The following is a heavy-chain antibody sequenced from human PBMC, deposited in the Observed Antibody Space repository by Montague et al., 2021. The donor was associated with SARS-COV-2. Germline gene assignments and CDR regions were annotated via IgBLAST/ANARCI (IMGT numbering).Heavy chain of an antibody. CDR1: GFTFGSYA. CDR3: AKDRQLVGDDAFDI. D-gene: IGHD6-13*01. Sequence: SLRLSCAASGFTFGSYAMSWVRQAPGKGLEWVSTISISDGNTYYADSVKGRFTISRDKSKNTLYLQMNSLRAEDTAVYYRAKDRQLVGDDAFDIWGQGTMVTVSS. CDR2: ISISDGNT. V-gene: IGHV3-23*01. J-gene: IGHJ3*02.